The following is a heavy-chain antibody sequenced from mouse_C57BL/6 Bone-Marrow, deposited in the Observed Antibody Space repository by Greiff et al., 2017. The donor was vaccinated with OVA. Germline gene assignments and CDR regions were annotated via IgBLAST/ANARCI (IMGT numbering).Heavy chain of an antibody. D-gene: IGHD1-1*01. J-gene: IGHJ4*01. V-gene: IGHV2-5*01. Sequence: VKLVESGPGLVQPSQSLSITCTVSGFSLTSYGVHWVRQSPGKGLEWLGVIWRGGSTDYNAAFMSRLSITKDNSNSQVFFKMNSLQSDDTAIYYFSKSLYYYAMDYWGQGTSVTVSS. CDR1: GFSLTSYG. CDR3: SKSLYYYAMDY. CDR2: IWRGGST.